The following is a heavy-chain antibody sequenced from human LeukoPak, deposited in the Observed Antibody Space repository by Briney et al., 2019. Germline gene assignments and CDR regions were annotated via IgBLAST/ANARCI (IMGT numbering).Heavy chain of an antibody. J-gene: IGHJ5*02. CDR3: ARAISRGYSYSYNWFDP. D-gene: IGHD5-18*01. V-gene: IGHV4-30-4*01. Sequence: SQTLSLTCTVSGGSISDAAYYWSWIRQHPGEGLEWIGYVFYSGSTSYNPSLKSRVTISVDTSKNQFSLKLSSVTAADTAVYYCARAISRGYSYSYNWFDPWGQGTLVTVSS. CDR2: VFYSGST. CDR1: GGSISDAAYY.